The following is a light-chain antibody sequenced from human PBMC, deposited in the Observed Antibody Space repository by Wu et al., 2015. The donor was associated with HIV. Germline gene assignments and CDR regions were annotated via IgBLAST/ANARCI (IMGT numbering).Light chain of an antibody. CDR3: QQSYTYPLT. CDR2: AAS. Sequence: DIQMTQSPSSLSASVGDRVTITCRASQSISSYLNWYQQKPGKAPKLLIYAASNLQSGVPSRFSGSGSGTDFTLTISSLQPEDFATYYCQQSYTYPLTFGGGTKVEIK. V-gene: IGKV1-39*01. CDR1: QSISSY. J-gene: IGKJ4*01.